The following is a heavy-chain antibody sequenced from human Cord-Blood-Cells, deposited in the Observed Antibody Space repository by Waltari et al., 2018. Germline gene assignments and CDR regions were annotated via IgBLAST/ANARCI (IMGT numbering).Heavy chain of an antibody. CDR2: ISAYNGNT. CDR3: ARDNIGYSYGSNWFDP. CDR1: GYTFTSSG. J-gene: IGHJ5*02. D-gene: IGHD5-18*01. V-gene: IGHV1-18*04. Sequence: QVQLVQSGAEVKKPGASVKVSCKASGYTFTSSGISWVRQAPGQGLEWMGWISAYNGNTNYAQKLQGRVTMTTDTSTSTAYMELRSLRSDDTAVYYCARDNIGYSYGSNWFDPWGQGTLVTVSS.